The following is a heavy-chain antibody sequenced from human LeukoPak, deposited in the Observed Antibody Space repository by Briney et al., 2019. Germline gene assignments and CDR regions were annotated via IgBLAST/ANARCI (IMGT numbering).Heavy chain of an antibody. J-gene: IGHJ4*02. CDR3: AGHHPRNTVDF. CDR1: GGSISSYY. V-gene: IGHV4-59*08. CDR2: ISDIGSI. Sequence: PSETLSLTCTVSGGSISSYYWSWIRQPPGKGLEWIAYISDIGSINYNPSLRSRVTISLDTSKNQFSLKLSSVTAADTAVYYCAGHHPRNTVDFWGQGTLVTVSS. D-gene: IGHD2/OR15-2a*01.